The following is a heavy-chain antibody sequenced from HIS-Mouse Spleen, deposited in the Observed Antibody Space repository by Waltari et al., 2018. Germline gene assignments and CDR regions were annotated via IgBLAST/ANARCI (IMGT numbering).Heavy chain of an antibody. CDR2: IKQDGSEK. CDR1: VGSCSSYC. CDR3: ARNLNWGDRYWYFDL. V-gene: IGHV3-7*01. Sequence: EVQLVESGGRLVQPGGSRRLSCAASVGSCSSYCMSWVRQAPGMGMEWVANIKQDGSEKYYVDSVKGRFTISRDNAKNSLYLQMNSLRAEDTAVYYCARNLNWGDRYWYFDLWGRGTLVTVSS. D-gene: IGHD7-27*01. J-gene: IGHJ2*01.